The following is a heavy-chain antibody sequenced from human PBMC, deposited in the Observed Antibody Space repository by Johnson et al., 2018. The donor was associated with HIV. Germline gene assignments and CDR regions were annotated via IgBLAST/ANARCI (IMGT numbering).Heavy chain of an antibody. CDR2: IKQDGSEK. Sequence: VQLVESGGGLVQPGGSLRLSCAASGFTFSSYWMSWVRQAPGKGLEWVANIKQDGSEKYYVASVKGRFTISRDNAKNSLYLQMNSLRAEDTAVYYCARYEAVAPGYAFDIWGQGTMVTVSS. D-gene: IGHD6-19*01. V-gene: IGHV3-7*01. CDR3: ARYEAVAPGYAFDI. CDR1: GFTFSSYW. J-gene: IGHJ3*02.